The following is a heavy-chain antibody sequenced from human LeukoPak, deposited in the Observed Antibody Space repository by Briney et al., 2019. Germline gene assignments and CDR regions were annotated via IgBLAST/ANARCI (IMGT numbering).Heavy chain of an antibody. J-gene: IGHJ4*02. CDR1: GFTFRSYE. D-gene: IGHD5-24*01. V-gene: IGHV3-48*03. CDR3: ARRSGRRYEY. CDR2: ISGGGEST. Sequence: PGGFLRLSCAASGFTFRSYEMNWVRHAPGRGLEWVSHISGGGESTVYPDAVKGRFTISRDNAKNSLYLQMNSLRVEDTGVYYCARRSGRRYEYWGQGVLVTVSP.